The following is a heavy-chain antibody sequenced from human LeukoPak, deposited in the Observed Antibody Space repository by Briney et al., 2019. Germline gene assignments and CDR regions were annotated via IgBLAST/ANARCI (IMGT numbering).Heavy chain of an antibody. V-gene: IGHV4-31*03. CDR2: IYYSGST. CDR3: ARFEGYDFLTGYAYYFDH. J-gene: IGHJ4*02. Sequence: SETLSLTCTVSGGSISSGGYYWSWIRQHPGKGLEWIGYIYYSGSTYYNPSLKSRVTISVDTSKNQFSLKLSSVTAADTAVYYCARFEGYDFLTGYAYYFDHWGQGTLVTVSS. CDR1: GGSISSGGYY. D-gene: IGHD3-9*01.